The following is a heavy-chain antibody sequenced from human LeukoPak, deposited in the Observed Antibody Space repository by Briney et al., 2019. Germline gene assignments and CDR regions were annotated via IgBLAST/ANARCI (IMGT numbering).Heavy chain of an antibody. CDR1: GCTFSSYA. CDR2: IIPIFGTA. CDR3: ARGRWLQPIDY. Sequence: ASVKVSCKSSGCTFSSYAISWVRQAPGQGLEWMGGIIPIFGTANYAQKFQGRVTITADESTSTAYMELSSLRSEDTAVYYCARGRWLQPIDYWGQGTLVTVSS. J-gene: IGHJ4*02. V-gene: IGHV1-69*13. D-gene: IGHD5-24*01.